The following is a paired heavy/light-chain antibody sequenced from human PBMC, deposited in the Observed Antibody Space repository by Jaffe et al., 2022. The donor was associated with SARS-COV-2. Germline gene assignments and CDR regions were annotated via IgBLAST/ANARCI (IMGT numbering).Light chain of an antibody. CDR2: SDN. CDR3: AAWDDSLNGYV. CDR1: NSNVGTNT. V-gene: IGLV1-44*01. J-gene: IGLJ1*01. Sequence: QSVLTQPPSASGTPGQRVTISCSGSNSNVGTNTVNWYRQFPGTAPNLLIYSDNQRPSGVPDRFSGSKSGTSASLAISGLQSEDEADYYCAAWDDSLNGYVFGTGTKVIAL.
Heavy chain of an antibody. CDR2: INSGSSIA. CDR3: ARARFGSGIYQRDAFDV. D-gene: IGHD3-10*01. V-gene: IGHV3-48*01. CDR1: GFDFNIFS. Sequence: EVQLVESGGALVQPGGSLRLSCVASGFDFNIFSTNWVRQAPGKGLEWISYINSGSSIAYYIDSVKGRFTSSRDNAKNSLYLQMNSLRADDTAMYYCARARFGSGIYQRDAFDVWGQGTMVTVSS. J-gene: IGHJ3*01.